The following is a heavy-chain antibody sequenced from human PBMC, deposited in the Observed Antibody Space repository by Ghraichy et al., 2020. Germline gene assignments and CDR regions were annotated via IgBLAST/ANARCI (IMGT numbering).Heavy chain of an antibody. D-gene: IGHD4-23*01. CDR1: GFTFSSYA. CDR3: APTVVLWSVGGVDY. Sequence: GGSLRLSCAASGFTFSSYAMSWVRQAPGKGLEWVSAISGSGGSTYYADSVKGRFTISRDNSKNTLYLQMNSLRAEDTAVYYCAPTVVLWSVGGVDYWGQGTLVTVSS. J-gene: IGHJ4*02. V-gene: IGHV3-23*01. CDR2: ISGSGGST.